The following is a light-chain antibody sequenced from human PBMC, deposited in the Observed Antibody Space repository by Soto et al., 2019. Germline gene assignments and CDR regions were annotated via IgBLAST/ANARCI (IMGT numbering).Light chain of an antibody. Sequence: QSALTQPASVSGSPGQSITISWTGTSSDVGGYNYVSWYQHHPGKAPRLMIYDVSNRPSGVSDRFSGSKSGNTASLTISGLLAEDEADYYCCSYTTISTYVFGTGTKLTVL. J-gene: IGLJ1*01. CDR3: CSYTTISTYV. CDR1: SSDVGGYNY. CDR2: DVS. V-gene: IGLV2-14*01.